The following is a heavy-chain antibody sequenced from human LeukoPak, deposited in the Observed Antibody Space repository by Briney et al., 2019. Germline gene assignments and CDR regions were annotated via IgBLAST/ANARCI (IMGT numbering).Heavy chain of an antibody. Sequence: GGSLRLSCAASGFTFSSYEMNWVRQAPGKGLEWVSYISSSGSTIYYADSVKGRFTISRDNAKNSLYLQMNSLRAEDTAVYYCARLRAYCGGDCYSKYFDYWGQGTLVTVSS. CDR2: ISSSGSTI. CDR3: ARLRAYCGGDCYSKYFDY. CDR1: GFTFSSYE. D-gene: IGHD2-21*02. V-gene: IGHV3-48*03. J-gene: IGHJ4*02.